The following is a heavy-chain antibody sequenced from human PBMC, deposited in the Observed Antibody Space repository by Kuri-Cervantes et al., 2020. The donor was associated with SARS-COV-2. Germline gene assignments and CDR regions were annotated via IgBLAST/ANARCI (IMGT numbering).Heavy chain of an antibody. J-gene: IGHJ4*02. CDR1: GFTFSDYY. Sequence: GGSLRLSCAASGFTFSDYYMSWIRQAPGKGLEWVSYISSSGSTIYYADSVKGRFNISRDNAKNSLYLQMNSLRAEDTAVYYCARDSSPTHSAGPAAIGCWGQGTLVTVSS. V-gene: IGHV3-11*04. CDR2: ISSSGSTI. CDR3: ARDSSPTHSAGPAAIGC. D-gene: IGHD2-2*01.